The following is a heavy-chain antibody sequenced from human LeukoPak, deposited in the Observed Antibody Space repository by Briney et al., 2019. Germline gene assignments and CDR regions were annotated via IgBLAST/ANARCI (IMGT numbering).Heavy chain of an antibody. D-gene: IGHD6-19*01. Sequence: SETLSLTCAVYGGSSSGYYWSWIRQPPGKGLEWIGEINHSGSTNYNPSLKSRVTISVDTSKNQFSLKLSSVTAADTAVYYCASEGGIAVAGPPRRWGQGTLVTVSS. CDR3: ASEGGIAVAGPPRR. V-gene: IGHV4-34*01. CDR2: INHSGST. CDR1: GGSSSGYY. J-gene: IGHJ4*02.